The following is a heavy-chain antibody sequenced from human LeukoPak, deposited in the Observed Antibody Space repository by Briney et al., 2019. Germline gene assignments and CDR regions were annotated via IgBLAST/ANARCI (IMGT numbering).Heavy chain of an antibody. CDR1: GFALRSYT. CDR2: ISGTSAYI. D-gene: IGHD6-19*01. J-gene: IGHJ5*01. V-gene: IGHV3-21*01. Sequence: GGSLRLSCAASGFALRSYTVTWVRQAPGKGLEWVSSISGTSAYIYYAESVKGRFSISRDNVDNVVHLQMSSLRNEDTAFYYCARVAVAGPTGWFDSWGQGTLVTVSS. CDR3: ARVAVAGPTGWFDS.